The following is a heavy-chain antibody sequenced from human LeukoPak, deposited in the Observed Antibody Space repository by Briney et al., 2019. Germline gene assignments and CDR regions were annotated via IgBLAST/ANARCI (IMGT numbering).Heavy chain of an antibody. CDR2: IYHSGST. J-gene: IGHJ4*02. V-gene: IGHV4-30-2*01. Sequence: ASQTLSLTCAVSGGSISRGGYSWSWVRQPRGKGREWIVYIYHSGSTYYNPSLKSRVTISVDRSKNQFSLKLSSVTAADTAVYYCAREQDSYYFDYWGQGTLVTVSS. CDR1: GGSISRGGYS. CDR3: AREQDSYYFDY.